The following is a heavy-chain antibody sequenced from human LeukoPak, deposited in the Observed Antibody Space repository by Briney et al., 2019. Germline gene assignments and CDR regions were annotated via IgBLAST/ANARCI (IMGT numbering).Heavy chain of an antibody. Sequence: SETLSLTCSVSNYSISTDYYWGWIRQPPGKGLEWIGTMYHSGSTYYNPSLKSRVTISVDTSKNQFSLRLSSVTAADTAVYYCARMEDFWSGSSAFDIWGQGTMVTVSS. CDR2: MYHSGST. J-gene: IGHJ3*02. CDR1: NYSISTDYY. CDR3: ARMEDFWSGSSAFDI. D-gene: IGHD3-3*01. V-gene: IGHV4-38-2*02.